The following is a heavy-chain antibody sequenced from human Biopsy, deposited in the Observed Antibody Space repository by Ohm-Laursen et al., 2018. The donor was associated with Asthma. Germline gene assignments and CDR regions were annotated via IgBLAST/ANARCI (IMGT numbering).Heavy chain of an antibody. D-gene: IGHD3-22*01. V-gene: IGHV4-31*03. J-gene: IGHJ4*03. CDR2: IHHSGTS. Sequence: SQTLSLTCTVSGDSITSGGRCWNWIRQHPGKGLEWIGYIHHSGTSYFNPSLKSRVSFSRDTSKNQFSLRLSSVTAADTAMYYCARIPRRSGSYFVDYWGQGTPVTVSS. CDR3: ARIPRRSGSYFVDY. CDR1: GDSITSGGRC.